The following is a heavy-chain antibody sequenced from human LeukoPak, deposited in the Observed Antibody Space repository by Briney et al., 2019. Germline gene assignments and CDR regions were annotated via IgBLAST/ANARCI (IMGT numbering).Heavy chain of an antibody. Sequence: GGSLRLSCAASGFTFSDYAMNWVRQAPGKGLEWVSTISGSGGSTYYAGSVKGRFTISRDNSKNTLYLQTNSLRAEDTAVYYCAKLHNLNSDYWGQGTLVTVSS. V-gene: IGHV3-23*01. CDR2: ISGSGGST. CDR3: AKLHNLNSDY. J-gene: IGHJ4*02. CDR1: GFTFSDYA. D-gene: IGHD1-14*01.